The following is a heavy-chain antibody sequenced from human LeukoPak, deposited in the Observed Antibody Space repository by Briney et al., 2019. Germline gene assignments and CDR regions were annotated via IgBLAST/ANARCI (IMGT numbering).Heavy chain of an antibody. CDR1: GFTVSSNY. CDR2: IYTGGST. Sequence: GGSLRLSCAASGFTVSSNYMSWVRQAPGKGLEWVSAIYTGGSTYYADSVKGRFTISRDNSKNSLYLQMNSLRAEDTAVYYCARDQGYSYGYDWFDPWGQGTLVTVSS. CDR3: ARDQGYSYGYDWFDP. D-gene: IGHD5-18*01. J-gene: IGHJ5*02. V-gene: IGHV3-66*01.